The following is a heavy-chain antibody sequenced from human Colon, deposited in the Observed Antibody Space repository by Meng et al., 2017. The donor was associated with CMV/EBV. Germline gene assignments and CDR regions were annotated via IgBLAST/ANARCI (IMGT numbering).Heavy chain of an antibody. Sequence: GESLKISCAASGFTLSPYWMHWVRQAPGKGLEWVSRINKDGGNTTYADSVKGRFTISRDNAKNMVYLQMNSLRAEDTAVYYCARRSSYWSSAGCYLNLWGQGTPVTVSS. CDR1: GFTLSPYW. CDR3: ARRSSYWSSAGCYLNL. J-gene: IGHJ5*02. CDR2: INKDGGNT. V-gene: IGHV3-74*01. D-gene: IGHD2-2*01.